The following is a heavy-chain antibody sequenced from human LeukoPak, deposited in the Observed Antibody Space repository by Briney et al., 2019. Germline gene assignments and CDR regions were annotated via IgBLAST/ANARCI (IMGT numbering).Heavy chain of an antibody. V-gene: IGHV4-4*02. Sequence: SETLSLTCAVSGGSISSSNWWSWVRQPPGKGLEWIGEIYHSGSTNYNPSLKSRVTISVDKSKNQFSLKLSSVTAADTAVYYCARSVTGTTLNYYYYYMDVWGKGTTVTVSS. J-gene: IGHJ6*03. CDR3: ARSVTGTTLNYYYYYMDV. CDR2: IYHSGST. CDR1: GGSISSSNW. D-gene: IGHD1-7*01.